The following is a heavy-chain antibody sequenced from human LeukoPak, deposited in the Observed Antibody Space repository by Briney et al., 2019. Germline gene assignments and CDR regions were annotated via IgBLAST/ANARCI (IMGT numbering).Heavy chain of an antibody. J-gene: IGHJ4*02. CDR2: IYYSGST. D-gene: IGHD5-18*01. CDR1: GGSISSYY. V-gene: IGHV4-59*08. Sequence: SETLSLTCTVSGGSISSYYWSWIRQPPGKGLEWIGYIYYSGSTNYNPSLKSRVTISVGTSKNQFSLKLSSVTAADTAVYYCARARQWIQLWSHDYWGQGTLVTVSS. CDR3: ARARQWIQLWSHDY.